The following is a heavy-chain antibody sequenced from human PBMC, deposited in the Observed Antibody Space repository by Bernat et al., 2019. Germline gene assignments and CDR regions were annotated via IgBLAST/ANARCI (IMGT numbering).Heavy chain of an antibody. CDR3: ATGYYYYYMDV. CDR2: IYYSGST. CDR1: SGSISSSSYY. V-gene: IGHV4-39*01. J-gene: IGHJ6*03. Sequence: QLQLQESGPGLVKPSETLSLTCTVSSGSISSSSYYWGWIRQPPGKGLEWIGSIYYSGSTYYNPSLKSRVTISVDTSKNQFSLKLSSVTAADTAVYYCATGYYYYYMDVWGKGTTVTVSS.